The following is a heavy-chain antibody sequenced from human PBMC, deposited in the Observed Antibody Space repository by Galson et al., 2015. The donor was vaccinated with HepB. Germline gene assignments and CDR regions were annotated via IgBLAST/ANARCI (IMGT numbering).Heavy chain of an antibody. J-gene: IGHJ4*02. Sequence: SLRLSCAASGFTVSSNYMSWVRQAPGKGLEWVSVIYSGGSTYYADSVKGRFTTSRHNSKNTLYLQMNSLRAEDTAVYYCARGPPYYYGSGSRYYFDYWGQGTLVTVSS. D-gene: IGHD3-10*01. V-gene: IGHV3-53*04. CDR1: GFTVSSNY. CDR3: ARGPPYYYGSGSRYYFDY. CDR2: IYSGGST.